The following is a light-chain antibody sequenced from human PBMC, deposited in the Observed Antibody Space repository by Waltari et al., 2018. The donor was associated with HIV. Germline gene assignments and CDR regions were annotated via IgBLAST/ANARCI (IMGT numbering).Light chain of an antibody. J-gene: IGKJ4*02. CDR3: EAWDGGLSGVV. CDR2: WAS. CDR1: PSVLYCSNNKNY. Sequence: DIVMTQSPDSLALSLVERATINCKSSPSVLYCSNNKNYLPWYQQQPGQPPKLLIYWASTRESGVPDRFSGSKSGASASLAISGLRSEDEADYYCEAWDGGLSGVVFGGGTK. V-gene: IGKV4-1*01.